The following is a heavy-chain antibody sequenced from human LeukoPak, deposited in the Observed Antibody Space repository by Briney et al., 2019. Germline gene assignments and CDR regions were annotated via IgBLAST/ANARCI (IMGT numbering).Heavy chain of an antibody. Sequence: GASVKVSCKASGGTFSNYAISWVRQAPGQGLEWMGGIIPIFGTANYAQKFQGRVTMTRDTSISTAYMEVTRPRSDDTAVYYCARGPEYQLRFLEWASPMDVWGKGTTVTVSS. CDR3: ARGPEYQLRFLEWASPMDV. CDR2: IIPIFGTA. D-gene: IGHD3-3*01. V-gene: IGHV1-69*05. J-gene: IGHJ6*03. CDR1: GGTFSNYA.